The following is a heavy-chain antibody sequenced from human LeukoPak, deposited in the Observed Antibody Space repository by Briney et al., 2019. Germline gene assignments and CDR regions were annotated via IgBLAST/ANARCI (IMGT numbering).Heavy chain of an antibody. J-gene: IGHJ5*02. CDR3: ARCPPPGWFDP. D-gene: IGHD5/OR15-5a*01. CDR1: GGSISSDDYY. V-gene: IGHV4-30-4*08. Sequence: SETLSLTCTVSGGSISSDDYYWSWIRQPPGKGLEWIGFIYYSGSTYYRPSLKSRVTISIDTSKNQFSLRLSSVTAADTAVYYCARCPPPGWFDPWGQGTLVTVSS. CDR2: IYYSGST.